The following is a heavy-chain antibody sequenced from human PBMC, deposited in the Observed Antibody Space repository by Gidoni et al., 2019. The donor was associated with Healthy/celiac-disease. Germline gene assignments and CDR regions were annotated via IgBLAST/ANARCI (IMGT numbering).Heavy chain of an antibody. CDR3: ARERGSSGWYYYYGMDV. CDR2: IIAYNGNT. CDR1: TFTSSG. J-gene: IGHJ6*02. Sequence: TFTSSGISWVRQSPGQGPEWMGWIIAYNGNTNYAQKLQARVTMTTDTSTSTAYMELRSLTSDDTAVYYCARERGSSGWYYYYGMDVWGQGTTVTVSS. D-gene: IGHD6-19*01. V-gene: IGHV1-18*01.